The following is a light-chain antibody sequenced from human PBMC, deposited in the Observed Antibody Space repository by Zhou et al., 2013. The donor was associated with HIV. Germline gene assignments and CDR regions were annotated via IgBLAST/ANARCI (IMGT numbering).Light chain of an antibody. CDR1: QSVSRY. V-gene: IGKV3-11*01. CDR2: DAS. J-gene: IGKJ4*01. CDR3: QERGLWPGT. Sequence: EIVLTQSPATLSLSPGERATLSCRASQSVSRYLAWYQQKPGQAPRLLIYDASNRATGVPARFSGSGSGTDFTLTISSLEPEDFATYYCQERGLWPGTFGGGTKLEI.